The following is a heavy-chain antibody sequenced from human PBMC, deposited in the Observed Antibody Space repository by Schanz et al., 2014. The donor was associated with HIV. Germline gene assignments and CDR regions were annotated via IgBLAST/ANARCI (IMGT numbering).Heavy chain of an antibody. Sequence: QVQLVESGGDVVQPEGSLRLSCEASGFSFRTHGMHWVRQTPSKGLEWVAVIWYDGSSKYYADSVKGRFTISRDNSKNTLYLQMNSLRAEDTAVYYCARDLGIVVVPATGAGMDVWGQGTTVTVSS. CDR2: IWYDGSSK. CDR3: ARDLGIVVVPATGAGMDV. D-gene: IGHD2-2*01. J-gene: IGHJ6*02. V-gene: IGHV3-33*08. CDR1: GFSFRTHG.